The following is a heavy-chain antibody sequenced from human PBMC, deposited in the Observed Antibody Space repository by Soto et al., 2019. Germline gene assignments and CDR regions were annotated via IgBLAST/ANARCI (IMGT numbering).Heavy chain of an antibody. CDR3: ANEHCYGSGSYYRGVDY. CDR2: ISYDGSNK. Sequence: QVQLVESGGGVVQPGRSLRLSCAASGFTFSSYGMHWVRQAPGKGLEWVAVISYDGSNKYYADSVKGRFTISRDNSKNTLYLQMNSLRAEDTAVYYCANEHCYGSGSYYRGVDYWGQGTLVTVSS. CDR1: GFTFSSYG. J-gene: IGHJ4*02. D-gene: IGHD3-10*01. V-gene: IGHV3-30*18.